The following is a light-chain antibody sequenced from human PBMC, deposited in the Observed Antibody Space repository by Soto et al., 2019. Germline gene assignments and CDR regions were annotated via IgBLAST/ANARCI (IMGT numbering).Light chain of an antibody. J-gene: IGLJ1*01. CDR3: CSYAGSKV. Sequence: QSVLTQPASVSVSPGQSITISCTGTSSDVGSYNLVSWYQQHPGKAPKLMIYEVSKRPSGVSNRFSGSKSGNTASLTISGLQAEDEADYYCCSYAGSKVFGTGTKVTVL. CDR2: EVS. CDR1: SSDVGSYNL. V-gene: IGLV2-23*02.